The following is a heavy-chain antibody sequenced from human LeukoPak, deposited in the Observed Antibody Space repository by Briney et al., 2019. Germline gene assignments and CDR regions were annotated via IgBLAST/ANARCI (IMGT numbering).Heavy chain of an antibody. Sequence: SETLSLTCTVSGGSISSSSYYWGWIRQPPGKGLEWIGSIYYSGSTYYNPSLKSRVTISVDTSKNQFSLKLSSVTAADTAVYYCASDPFYGGNSYWGQGTLVTVSS. J-gene: IGHJ4*02. CDR2: IYYSGST. CDR1: GGSISSSSYY. D-gene: IGHD4-23*01. V-gene: IGHV4-39*07. CDR3: ASDPFYGGNSY.